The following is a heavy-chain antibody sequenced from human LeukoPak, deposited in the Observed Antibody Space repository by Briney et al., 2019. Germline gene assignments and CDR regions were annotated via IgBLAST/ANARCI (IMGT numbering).Heavy chain of an antibody. CDR2: ISSSSSTI. Sequence: GGSLRLSCAASGFTFSSYSMNWVRQAPGKGLEWVSYISSSSSTIYYADSVKGRFTISRDNAKNSLYLQMNSLRAEDTAVYYCARAKTTSDYWGQGTLVTVSS. J-gene: IGHJ4*02. D-gene: IGHD4-17*01. V-gene: IGHV3-48*01. CDR1: GFTFSSYS. CDR3: ARAKTTSDY.